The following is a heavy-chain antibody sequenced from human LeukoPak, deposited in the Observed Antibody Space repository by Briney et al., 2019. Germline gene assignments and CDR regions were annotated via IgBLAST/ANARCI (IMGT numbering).Heavy chain of an antibody. V-gene: IGHV4-59*01. CDR2: IYYSGST. Sequence: SETLSLTCTVSGGSISSYYWSWIRQPPGKGLEWIGYIYYSGSTKYNPSLKSRVTISVDTPKNQFSLRLSSVPAADTAVYYCARDDSSGYYSDYWGQGALVTVSS. CDR3: ARDDSSGYYSDY. J-gene: IGHJ4*02. D-gene: IGHD3-22*01. CDR1: GGSISSYY.